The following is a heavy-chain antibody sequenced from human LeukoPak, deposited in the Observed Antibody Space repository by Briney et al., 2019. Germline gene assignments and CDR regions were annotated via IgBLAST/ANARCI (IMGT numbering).Heavy chain of an antibody. CDR2: ISGSGGST. CDR1: VFTFSSYA. V-gene: IGHV3-23*01. D-gene: IGHD3-3*01. CDR3: AKGPTYYDFWSGYYGSAFDI. Sequence: PGGSLRLSCGACVFTFSSYAMSWVRQAPGKGLEWVSAISGSGGSTYYADSVKGRFTISRDNSKNTLYLQMNSLRAEDTAVYYCAKGPTYYDFWSGYYGSAFDIWGQGTMVTVSS. J-gene: IGHJ3*02.